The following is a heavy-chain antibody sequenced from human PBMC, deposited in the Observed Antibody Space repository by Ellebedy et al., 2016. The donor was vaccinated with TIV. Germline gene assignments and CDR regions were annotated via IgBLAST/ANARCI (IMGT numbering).Heavy chain of an antibody. CDR1: GFLFPAYY. CDR3: LVRGVRDFDH. Sequence: AASVKVSCKASGFLFPAYYMHWVRQAPGQGLEWMGWINPHSGGTNYAQNFQGRVTMTRDTSISTAYMELSRLRSDETAVFYCLVRGVRDFDHWGQGTLVTVSS. J-gene: IGHJ4*02. D-gene: IGHD3-10*01. V-gene: IGHV1-2*02. CDR2: INPHSGGT.